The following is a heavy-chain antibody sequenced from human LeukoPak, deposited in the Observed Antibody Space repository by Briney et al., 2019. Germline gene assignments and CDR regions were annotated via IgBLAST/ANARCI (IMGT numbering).Heavy chain of an antibody. V-gene: IGHV1-2*02. D-gene: IGHD3-22*01. CDR1: GYTFTGYY. Sequence: ASVKVSCKASGYTFTGYYMHWVRQAPGQGLEWMGWINPNSGGTNYAQKFQGRVTMTRDTSISTAYMELSRLRSDDTAVYYCAQWGNYYDSSGYYNSFAYFDYWGQGTLVTVSS. CDR2: INPNSGGT. CDR3: AQWGNYYDSSGYYNSFAYFDY. J-gene: IGHJ4*02.